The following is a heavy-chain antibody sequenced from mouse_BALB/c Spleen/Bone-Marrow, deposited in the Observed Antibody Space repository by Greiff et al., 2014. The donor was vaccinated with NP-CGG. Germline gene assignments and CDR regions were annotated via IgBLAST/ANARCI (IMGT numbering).Heavy chain of an antibody. D-gene: IGHD2-4*01. J-gene: IGHJ2*01. CDR2: IDPGNGDT. CDR1: GFNIKDYY. V-gene: IGHV14-4*02. Sequence: VQLKESGAELVRSGASVKLSCTASGFNIKDYYMHWVKQRPGQGLEWIGWIDPGNGDTEYAAKFQGKATMTADTSSNTAFLQISSLKSEDTAVYYCNSRGDYDYDFFDYWGQGTTLTVSS. CDR3: NSRGDYDYDFFDY.